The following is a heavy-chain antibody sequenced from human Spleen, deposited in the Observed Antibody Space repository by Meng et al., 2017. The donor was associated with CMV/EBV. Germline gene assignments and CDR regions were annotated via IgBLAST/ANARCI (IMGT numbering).Heavy chain of an antibody. J-gene: IGHJ4*02. CDR1: GFTFSSYE. Sequence: GGSLRLSCAASGFTFSSYEMNWVRQAPGKGLEWVSYISSSGSTIYYADSVKGRFTISRDNAKNSLYLQMNSLRAEDTAVYYCARAVWFTPTSNYWGQGTLVTVSS. D-gene: IGHD2-21*01. V-gene: IGHV3-48*03. CDR3: ARAVWFTPTSNY. CDR2: ISSSGSTI.